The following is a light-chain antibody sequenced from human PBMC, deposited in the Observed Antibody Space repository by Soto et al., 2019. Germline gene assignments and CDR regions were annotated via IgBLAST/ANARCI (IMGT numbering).Light chain of an antibody. CDR2: SNN. Sequence: QSVLTQPPSASGTPGQRVTISCSGSSSNIGSNTVNWYQQLPGTAPKLLIYSNNQRPSGVPDRFSGSKSGTSASLAISGLQSEDEADYYCAAWDDSLNGDVVFCGGTEVTVL. CDR1: SSNIGSNT. V-gene: IGLV1-44*01. J-gene: IGLJ2*01. CDR3: AAWDDSLNGDVV.